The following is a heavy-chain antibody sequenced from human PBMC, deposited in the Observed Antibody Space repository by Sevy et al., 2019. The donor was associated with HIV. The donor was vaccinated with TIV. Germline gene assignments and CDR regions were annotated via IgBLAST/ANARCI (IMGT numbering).Heavy chain of an antibody. CDR2: ISSSSSTI. J-gene: IGHJ5*01. CDR3: ARDLYCSGGSCYSGDWFDS. V-gene: IGHV3-48*02. CDR1: GFTFSSYS. D-gene: IGHD2-15*01. Sequence: GGSLRLSCAASGFTFSSYSMNWVRQAPGKGLEWVSYISSSSSTIYYADSMKGLFTISRDNANNSLYLQMNSLRDEDTAVYYCARDLYCSGGSCYSGDWFDSWGQGTLVTVSS.